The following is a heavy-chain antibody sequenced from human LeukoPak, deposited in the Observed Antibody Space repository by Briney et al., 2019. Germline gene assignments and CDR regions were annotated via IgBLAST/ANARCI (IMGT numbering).Heavy chain of an antibody. CDR2: ISSSSSYI. CDR1: GFTFSSYS. V-gene: IGHV3-21*01. J-gene: IGHJ4*02. CDR3: ARDASSSWQGPRCFDY. D-gene: IGHD6-13*01. Sequence: GGSLRLSCAASGFTFSSYSMNWVRQAPGKGLEWVSSISSSSSYIYYADSVKGRFTISRDNAKNSLYLQMNSLRAEDTAVYYCARDASSSWQGPRCFDYWGQGTLVTVSS.